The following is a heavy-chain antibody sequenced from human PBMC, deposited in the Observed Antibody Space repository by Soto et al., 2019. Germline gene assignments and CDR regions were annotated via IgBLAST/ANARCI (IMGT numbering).Heavy chain of an antibody. CDR1: GGSFSGYY. CDR2: INHSGST. D-gene: IGHD6-19*01. J-gene: IGHJ4*02. CDR3: ARAGIAVAGIRGDYFDY. Sequence: TSETLSLTCAVYGGSFSGYYWSWIRQPPGKGLEWIGEINHSGSTNYNPSLKSRVTISVDTSKNQFSLKLSSVTAADTAVYYCARAGIAVAGIRGDYFDYWGQGTLVTVS. V-gene: IGHV4-34*01.